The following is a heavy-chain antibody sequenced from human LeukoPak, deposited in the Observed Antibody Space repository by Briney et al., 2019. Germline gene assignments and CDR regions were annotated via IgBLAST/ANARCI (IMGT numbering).Heavy chain of an antibody. Sequence: GRSLRLSCAASGFTFDDYAMHWVRQAPGKGLEWVSGISWNSGSIGYADSVKGRFTISRDNAKNSLYLQMNSLRAEDMALHYCAKGLSVGATTDAFDIWGQGTMVTVSS. CDR2: ISWNSGSI. CDR3: AKGLSVGATTDAFDI. D-gene: IGHD1-26*01. J-gene: IGHJ3*02. CDR1: GFTFDDYA. V-gene: IGHV3-9*03.